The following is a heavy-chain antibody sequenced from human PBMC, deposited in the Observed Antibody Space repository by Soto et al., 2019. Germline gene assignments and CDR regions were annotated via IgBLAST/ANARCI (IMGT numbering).Heavy chain of an antibody. CDR1: GYTFTSYG. V-gene: IGHV1-18*04. D-gene: IGHD1-26*01. J-gene: IGHJ6*02. CDR3: ARSNLVGAYTYYYYGMDV. CDR2: IRAYNGNT. Sequence: ASVKGSFKASGYTFTSYGIRWVRQAPGQGLEGMGWIRAYNGNTNYGQKLQGRVTMTTDTSTSTAYIELRSLRSDDTAVYYCARSNLVGAYTYYYYGMDVWGQGTTVTVSS.